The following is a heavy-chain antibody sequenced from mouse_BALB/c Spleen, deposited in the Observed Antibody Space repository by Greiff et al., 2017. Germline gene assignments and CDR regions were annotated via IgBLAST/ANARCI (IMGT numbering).Heavy chain of an antibody. V-gene: IGHV1-7*01. D-gene: IGHD4-1*01. Sequence: QVQLQQSGAELAKPGASVKMSCKASGYTFTSYWMHWVKQRPGQGLEWIGYINPSTGYTEYNQKFKDKATLTADKSSSTAYMQLSSLTSEDSAVYYCAREGPLTGFAYWGQGTLVTVSA. CDR2: INPSTGYT. CDR1: GYTFTSYW. CDR3: AREGPLTGFAY. J-gene: IGHJ3*01.